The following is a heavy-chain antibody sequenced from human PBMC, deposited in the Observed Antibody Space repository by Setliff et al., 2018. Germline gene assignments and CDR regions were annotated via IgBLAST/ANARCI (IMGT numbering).Heavy chain of an antibody. CDR1: GGSISSGGFY. J-gene: IGHJ4*02. V-gene: IGHV4-61*09. CDR2: FHTGGAT. CDR3: ARESATIGEFPLYYFDK. Sequence: SETLSLTCSVSGGSISSGGFYWSWLRQSAGRGLEWIGHFHTGGATEYNLYLKSRVTISLDSSKNQFSLRLSAVTAADAALYFCARESATIGEFPLYYFDKWGQG. D-gene: IGHD3-10*01.